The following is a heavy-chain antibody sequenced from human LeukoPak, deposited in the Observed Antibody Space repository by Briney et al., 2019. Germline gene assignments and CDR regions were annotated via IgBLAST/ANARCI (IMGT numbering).Heavy chain of an antibody. Sequence: PGGSLRLSCAASGFTFSSYAMHWVRQAPGKGLEWVAVISYDGSNKYYADSVKGRFTISRDNSKNTLYLQMNSLRAEDTAVYYCAKDRVVVIAITVDYWGQGTLVTVSS. CDR2: ISYDGSNK. J-gene: IGHJ4*02. CDR1: GFTFSSYA. CDR3: AKDRVVVIAITVDY. V-gene: IGHV3-30-3*01. D-gene: IGHD2-21*01.